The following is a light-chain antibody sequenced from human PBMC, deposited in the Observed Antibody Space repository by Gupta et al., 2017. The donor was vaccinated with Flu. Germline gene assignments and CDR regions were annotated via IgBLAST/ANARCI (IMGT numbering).Light chain of an antibody. J-gene: IGLJ2*01. CDR3: CSYTSGSTLVGA. V-gene: IGLV2-14*01. CDR2: DVS. Sequence: QSALTQPASVSGSPGQSITLPCTGTTSDVGGYNSVSWYQQRPGTAPKLMIYDVSNRPSGISNRFSCSKSGNTASLTTSGLQAEDEADYYCCSYTSGSTLVGAFGGGTKLTGL. CDR1: TSDVGGYNS.